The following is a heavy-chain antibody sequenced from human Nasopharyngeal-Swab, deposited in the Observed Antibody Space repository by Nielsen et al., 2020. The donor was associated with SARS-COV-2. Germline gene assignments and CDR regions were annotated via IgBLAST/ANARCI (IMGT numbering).Heavy chain of an antibody. J-gene: IGHJ4*02. Sequence: GGSLRLSCAASGFTFSDYYMSWIRQAPGKGLAYISYLSGSGGTIYCGDSRKARFTISRDNAKNSLYLQRNSLRAEDTAVYYCARDRANWDFDYWGQGTLVTVSS. CDR1: GFTFSDYY. D-gene: IGHD7-27*01. CDR3: ARDRANWDFDY. CDR2: LSGSGGTI. V-gene: IGHV3-11*04.